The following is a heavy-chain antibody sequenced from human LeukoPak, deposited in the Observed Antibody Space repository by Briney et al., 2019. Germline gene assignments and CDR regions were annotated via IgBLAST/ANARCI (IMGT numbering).Heavy chain of an antibody. Sequence: PSETLSLTCTVSGGSISSYYWSWIRQPPGKGLEWIGYIYYSGSTNYNPSLKSRVTISVDTSKNQFSLKLSSVTAADTAVYYCARRNYYGSGSYYWFDPWGQGTLVTVSS. V-gene: IGHV4-59*08. CDR2: IYYSGST. J-gene: IGHJ5*02. D-gene: IGHD3-10*01. CDR3: ARRNYYGSGSYYWFDP. CDR1: GGSISSYY.